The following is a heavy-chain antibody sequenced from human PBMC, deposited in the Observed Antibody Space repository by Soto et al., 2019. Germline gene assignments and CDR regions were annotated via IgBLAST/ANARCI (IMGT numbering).Heavy chain of an antibody. Sequence: SETLSLTCTVSGGSISSYYWSWIRQPPGKGLEWIGYIYYSGSTNYNPSLKSRVTISVDTSKNQFSLKLSSVTAADTAVYYCARVVEKTSGYGVYYYYGMDVWGQGTTVT. J-gene: IGHJ6*02. CDR2: IYYSGST. CDR3: ARVVEKTSGYGVYYYYGMDV. D-gene: IGHD5-12*01. CDR1: GGSISSYY. V-gene: IGHV4-59*01.